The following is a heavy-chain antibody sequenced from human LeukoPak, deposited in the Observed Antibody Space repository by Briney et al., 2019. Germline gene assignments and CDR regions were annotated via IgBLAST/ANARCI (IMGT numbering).Heavy chain of an antibody. CDR2: ISAYNGNT. CDR1: GYTFTSYG. D-gene: IGHD2-15*01. CDR3: ARVTCSGGSCYVSVRNYYYYGTDV. V-gene: IGHV1-18*01. J-gene: IGHJ6*02. Sequence: ASVKGSCKASGYTFTSYGISWVRQAPGQGLEWMGWISAYNGNTNYAQKLQGRVTMTTDTSTSTAYMELRSLRSDDTAVYYCARVTCSGGSCYVSVRNYYYYGTDVWGQGTTVTVSS.